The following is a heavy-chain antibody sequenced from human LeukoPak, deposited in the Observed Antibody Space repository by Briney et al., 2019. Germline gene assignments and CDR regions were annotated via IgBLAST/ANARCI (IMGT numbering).Heavy chain of an antibody. CDR3: ARGQVGSWFGVVSFWFDF. CDR2: INHSGST. V-gene: IGHV4-34*01. CDR1: GGSFSGYY. D-gene: IGHD3-10*01. Sequence: SETLSLTCAVYGGSFSGYYWSWIRQPPGKGLEWIGEINHSGSTNYNPSPKSRVTISVDTSKNQFSLKVNSVTAADTAVYYCARGQVGSWFGVVSFWFDFWGQGTLVTVSS. J-gene: IGHJ5*01.